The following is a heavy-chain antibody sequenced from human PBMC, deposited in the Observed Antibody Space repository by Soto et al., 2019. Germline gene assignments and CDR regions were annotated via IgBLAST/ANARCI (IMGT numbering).Heavy chain of an antibody. D-gene: IGHD4-17*01. CDR1: GDTFSRHT. V-gene: IGHV1-69*02. CDR3: ARVAEMGTVTNGYYYFLDV. Sequence: QVQLVQSGAEVMKPGSSVKDSCKASGDTFSRHTISWVRQAPGQGLEWLGRIIPILGIANSAQKFQGRVTTNADKSTSTGYMDLSSLRSDDTAVYYCARVAEMGTVTNGYYYFLDVWGKRTTVAVAS. CDR2: IIPILGIA. J-gene: IGHJ6*03.